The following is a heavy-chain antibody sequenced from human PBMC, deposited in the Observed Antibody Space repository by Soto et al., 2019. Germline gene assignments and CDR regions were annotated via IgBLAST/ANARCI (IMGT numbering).Heavy chain of an antibody. V-gene: IGHV1-69*06. CDR2: IIPVFGTA. J-gene: IGHJ4*02. CDR1: GGTFSSYA. CDR3: ASTTTAQHVGDRDY. Sequence: ASVKVSCKASGGTFSSYAISWVRQAPGQGLEWMGGIIPVFGTANYAQKFQGRVTITADKSTSTAYTELSSLRSEDTAVYYCASTTTAQHVGDRDYWRQGTLVTV. D-gene: IGHD1-1*01.